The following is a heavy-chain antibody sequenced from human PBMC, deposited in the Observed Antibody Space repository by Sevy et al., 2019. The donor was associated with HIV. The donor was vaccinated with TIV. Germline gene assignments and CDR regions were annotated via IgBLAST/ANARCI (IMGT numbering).Heavy chain of an antibody. CDR3: ARLSGWFDY. CDR2: IYSGGIT. V-gene: IGHV3-53*01. CDR1: GFTVSNNY. J-gene: IGHJ4*02. Sequence: GGSLRLSCAVSGFTVSNNYVSWVRQAPGKGLEWVSVIYSGGITYYTDSVQGRFIISRDNSKKTLYLQMNSLRADDTAVYYCARLSGWFDYWGQGTLVTVSS. D-gene: IGHD6-19*01.